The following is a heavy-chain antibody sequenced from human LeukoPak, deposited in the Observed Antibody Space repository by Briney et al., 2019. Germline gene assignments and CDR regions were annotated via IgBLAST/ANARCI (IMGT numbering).Heavy chain of an antibody. CDR1: GGSISSYH. V-gene: IGHV4-59*01. D-gene: IGHD3-22*01. CDR3: ARYDSSGLAY. J-gene: IGHJ4*02. CDR2: IYDSGST. Sequence: SETLSLTCAVSGGSISSYHWSWTRQPPGKGLEWIGDIYDSGSTSYNPSLKSRVSISLDTSKNQFSLKVSSVTAADTAVYYCARYDSSGLAYWGQGTLVTVSS.